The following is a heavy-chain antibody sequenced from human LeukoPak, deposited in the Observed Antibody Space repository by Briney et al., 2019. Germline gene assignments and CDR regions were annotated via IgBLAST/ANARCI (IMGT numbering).Heavy chain of an antibody. D-gene: IGHD6-19*01. CDR3: ARKYSSGWSHYYYYYMDV. CDR2: ISSSGSTI. V-gene: IGHV3-11*04. Sequence: PGGSLRLSCAASGFTFSDYYMSWIRQAPGKGLEWISYISSSGSTIYYADSVKGRFTISRDNAKNSLYLQMNSLRAEDTAVYYCARKYSSGWSHYYYYYMDVWGKGTTVTVSS. CDR1: GFTFSDYY. J-gene: IGHJ6*03.